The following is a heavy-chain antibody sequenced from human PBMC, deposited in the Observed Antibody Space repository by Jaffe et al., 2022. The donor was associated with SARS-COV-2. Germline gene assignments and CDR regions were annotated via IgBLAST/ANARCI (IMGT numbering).Heavy chain of an antibody. V-gene: IGHV3-72*01. CDR3: ARAHPGLNYGDGYYFYGMDV. CDR2: SRNKAHSYTT. J-gene: IGHJ6*02. Sequence: EVQLVESGGGLVQPGGSLRLSCGASGFTFSDHYMDWVRQAPGKGLEWVGRSRNKAHSYTTEYAASVKGRFTISRDDSQNSLYLHMNSLKTDDTAVYYCARAHPGLNYGDGYYFYGMDVWGQGTTVTVSS. D-gene: IGHD4-17*01. CDR1: GFTFSDHY.